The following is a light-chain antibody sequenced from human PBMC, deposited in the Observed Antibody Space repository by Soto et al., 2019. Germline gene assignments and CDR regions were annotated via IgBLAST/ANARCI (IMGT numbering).Light chain of an antibody. V-gene: IGKV3-15*01. CDR3: QQRGNWPGT. CDR2: GAS. J-gene: IGKJ2*01. Sequence: EIVMTQSPATLSVSPGERATLSCRASQSVSSNLAWYQQKPGQAPRLLIYGASTRATGIPARFSGSGSGTEFTLTISSLEPEDFAVYYCQQRGNWPGTFGQGTKVDIK. CDR1: QSVSSN.